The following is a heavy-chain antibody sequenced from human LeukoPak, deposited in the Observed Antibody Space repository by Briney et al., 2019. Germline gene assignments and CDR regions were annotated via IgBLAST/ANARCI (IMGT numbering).Heavy chain of an antibody. CDR3: AKDRCSNGIGCYYYYMDV. CDR1: GFTFSSYA. J-gene: IGHJ6*03. Sequence: PGGSLRLSCAASGFTFSSYAMSWVCQAPGKGLEWVSAISGSGGSTYYADSVKGRFTISRDNSKNTLYLQMNSLRAEDTAVYYCAKDRCSNGIGCYYYYMDVWGKGTTVTISS. D-gene: IGHD2-8*01. CDR2: ISGSGGST. V-gene: IGHV3-23*01.